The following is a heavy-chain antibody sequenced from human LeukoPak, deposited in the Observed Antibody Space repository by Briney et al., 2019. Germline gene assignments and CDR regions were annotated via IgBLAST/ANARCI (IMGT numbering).Heavy chain of an antibody. CDR3: AKDLYYYDSSGYYSGGTFDY. D-gene: IGHD3-22*01. J-gene: IGHJ4*02. Sequence: GGSLRLSCAASGFTFSSYEMNWVRQAPGKGLEWVSYISSSGSTIYYADSVKGRFTISRDNSKNTLYLQMNSLRAEDTAVYYCAKDLYYYDSSGYYSGGTFDYWGQGTLVTVSS. CDR1: GFTFSSYE. V-gene: IGHV3-48*03. CDR2: ISSSGSTI.